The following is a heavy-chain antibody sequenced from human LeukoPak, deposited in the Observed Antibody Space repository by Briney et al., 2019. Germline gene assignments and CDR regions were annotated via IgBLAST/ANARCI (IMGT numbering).Heavy chain of an antibody. CDR3: ATPPTIHGY. D-gene: IGHD2-2*02. CDR2: INGDGSST. CDR1: GFTFSSYW. Sequence: GGSLRLSCAASGFTFSSYWMHWVRQAPGKGLVWVSRINGDGSSTSYADSVKGRFTISRDNAKNTLYLQMNGLRAEDTAVYYCATPPTIHGYWGQGTLVTVSS. J-gene: IGHJ4*02. V-gene: IGHV3-74*01.